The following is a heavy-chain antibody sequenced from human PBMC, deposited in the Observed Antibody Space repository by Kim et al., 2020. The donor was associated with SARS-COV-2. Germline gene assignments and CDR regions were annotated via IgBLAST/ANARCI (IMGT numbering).Heavy chain of an antibody. CDR2: IYYSGST. J-gene: IGHJ5*02. CDR1: GGSISSSSYY. CDR3: VRQEAYMVATFVRWFDP. Sequence: SETLSLTCTVSGGSISSSSYYWGWIRQPPGKGLEWIGSIYYSGSTYYNPSLKSRVTISVDTSKNQFSLKLSSVTAADTAVYYCVRQEAYMVATFVRWFDPWGQGTLVTVSS. V-gene: IGHV4-39*01. D-gene: IGHD5-12*01.